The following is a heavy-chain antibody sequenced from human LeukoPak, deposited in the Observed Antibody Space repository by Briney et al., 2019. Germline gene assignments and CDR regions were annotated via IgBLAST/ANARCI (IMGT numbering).Heavy chain of an antibody. CDR3: ARRGVAVPFDY. D-gene: IGHD3-3*01. Sequence: KPSETLSLTCTVSGGSISSGGYYWSWIRQPPGKGLEWIGYIYHSGSTYYNPSRKSRVTISVDRSKNQFSLKLSSVTAADTAVYYCARRGVAVPFDYWGQGTLVAVSS. V-gene: IGHV4-30-2*01. CDR2: IYHSGST. CDR1: GGSISSGGYY. J-gene: IGHJ4*02.